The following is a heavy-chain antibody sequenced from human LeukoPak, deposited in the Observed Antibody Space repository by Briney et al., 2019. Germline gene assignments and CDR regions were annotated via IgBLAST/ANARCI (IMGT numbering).Heavy chain of an antibody. D-gene: IGHD5-18*01. CDR3: ARDIQLWYPDAFDI. CDR1: GFTFSSYA. J-gene: IGHJ3*02. V-gene: IGHV3-30-3*01. CDR2: ISYDGSNK. Sequence: PGRSLRLSCAASGFTFSSYAMHWVRQAPGKGLEWVAVISYDGSNKYYADSVKGRFTISRDNSKNTLYLQTNSLRAEDTAVYYCARDIQLWYPDAFDIWGQGTMVTVSS.